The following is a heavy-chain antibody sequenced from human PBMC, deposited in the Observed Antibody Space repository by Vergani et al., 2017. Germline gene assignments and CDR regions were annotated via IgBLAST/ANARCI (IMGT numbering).Heavy chain of an antibody. Sequence: QVQLVQSGAEVKKPGSSVKVSCKASGATFRSNTISWVRQVPGQGLEWMGRIIPVLGTANYAQKFQGRVTITADESTSTAYMELSSLRSEDTAVYYCARASRVNWNSGYYYYYYMDVWGKGTTVTVSS. V-gene: IGHV1-69*08. D-gene: IGHD1-7*01. CDR2: IIPVLGTA. CDR1: GATFRSNT. J-gene: IGHJ6*03. CDR3: ARASRVNWNSGYYYYYYMDV.